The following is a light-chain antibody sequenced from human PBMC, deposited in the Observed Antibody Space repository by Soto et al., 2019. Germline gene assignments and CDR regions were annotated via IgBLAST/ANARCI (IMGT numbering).Light chain of an antibody. Sequence: QSALTQPASVSGSPGQSITISCTGTSSDVGGYNYVSWYQQHPGKAPKLMIYDVSNRPSGVSNRFSGSKSGNTASLTISGLQAEDEADYYCSSYTSSSKGVSGTGTKVTVL. V-gene: IGLV2-14*01. CDR3: SSYTSSSKGV. J-gene: IGLJ1*01. CDR1: SSDVGGYNY. CDR2: DVS.